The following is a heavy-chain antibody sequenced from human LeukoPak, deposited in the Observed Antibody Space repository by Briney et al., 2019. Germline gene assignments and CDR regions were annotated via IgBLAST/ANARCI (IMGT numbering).Heavy chain of an antibody. V-gene: IGHV3-33*01. CDR1: GFTFSSYG. J-gene: IGHJ4*02. CDR2: IWYDGSNK. Sequence: PGRSLRLSCAASGFTFSSYGMHWVRQAPGKGLEWVAVIWYDGSNKFYADSVKGRFTISRDNSKNTLYLQMNSLRAEDTAVYYCASVGRGSIYGYADYWGQGTLVTVSS. D-gene: IGHD5-18*01. CDR3: ASVGRGSIYGYADY.